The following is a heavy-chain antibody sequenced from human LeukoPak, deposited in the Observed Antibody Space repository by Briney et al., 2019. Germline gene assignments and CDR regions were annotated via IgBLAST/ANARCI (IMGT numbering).Heavy chain of an antibody. CDR2: INYSGNT. CDR3: TSERRTTLFTGDSTDKKGFAP. Sequence: SETLSLTCTVSGGSISSGAHYCNWIRQHPGKGLEWIGYINYSGNTYYNPSLKSRVTISVDTSKNQFSLKLSSVNAADTPVNYSTSERRTTLFTGDSTDKKGFAPWGQGTLVTVAS. V-gene: IGHV4-30-4*08. J-gene: IGHJ5*02. D-gene: IGHD6-13*01. CDR1: GGSISSGAHY.